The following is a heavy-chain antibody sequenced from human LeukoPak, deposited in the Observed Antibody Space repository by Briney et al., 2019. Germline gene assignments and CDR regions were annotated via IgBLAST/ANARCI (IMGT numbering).Heavy chain of an antibody. CDR1: GGSISSSSYY. V-gene: IGHV4-61*05. D-gene: IGHD6-13*01. CDR3: ATSSGTHEIAAAEWAFDI. J-gene: IGHJ3*02. Sequence: PSETLSLTCTVSGGSISSSSYYWGWIRQPPGKGLEWIGYIYYSGSTNYNPSLKSRVTISVDTSKNQFSLKLSSVTAADTAVYYCATSSGTHEIAAAEWAFDIWGQGTMVTVSS. CDR2: IYYSGST.